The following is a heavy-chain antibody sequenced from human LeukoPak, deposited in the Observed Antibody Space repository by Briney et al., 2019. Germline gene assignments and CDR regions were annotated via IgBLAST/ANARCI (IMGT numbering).Heavy chain of an antibody. CDR1: GYSFTSYW. Sequence: GEYLKISCKGSGYSFTSYWIGWVRQMPGKGLEWMGIIYPGDSETRHSPSFQGQVTISADKSISTAYLQWSSLKASDTAMYYCARVLSAYYFDYWGQGTLVTVSS. CDR3: ARVLSAYYFDY. CDR2: IYPGDSET. J-gene: IGHJ4*02. D-gene: IGHD2-15*01. V-gene: IGHV5-51*01.